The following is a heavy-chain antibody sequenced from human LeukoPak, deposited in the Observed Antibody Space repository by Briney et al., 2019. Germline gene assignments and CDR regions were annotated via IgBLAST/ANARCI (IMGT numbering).Heavy chain of an antibody. CDR1: GYTFTSYD. V-gene: IGHV1-8*01. J-gene: IGHJ4*02. Sequence: VASVKVSCKASGYTFTSYDMNWVRQAAGQGLEWMGWMNPNSGNTGYAQKFQGRVTMTRNTSISTAYMELSSLRSEDTAVYYCARGLNKDYYDSSGYYYWGQGTLVTVSS. CDR2: MNPNSGNT. D-gene: IGHD3-22*01. CDR3: ARGLNKDYYDSSGYYY.